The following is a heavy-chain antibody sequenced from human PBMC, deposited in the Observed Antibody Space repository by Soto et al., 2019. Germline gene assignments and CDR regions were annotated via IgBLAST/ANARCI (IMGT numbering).Heavy chain of an antibody. CDR1: GGSISSYY. J-gene: IGHJ3*02. V-gene: IGHV4-59*08. Sequence: QVQLQESGPGLVKPSETLSLTCTVSGGSISSYYWSWIRQPPGKGLEWIGYIYYSGSTNYNPSLKSRVTISVDTSKNQFSLKLSSVTAADTAVYYCARLDVVVVAANGGAFDIWGQGTMVTVS. CDR3: ARLDVVVVAANGGAFDI. D-gene: IGHD2-15*01. CDR2: IYYSGST.